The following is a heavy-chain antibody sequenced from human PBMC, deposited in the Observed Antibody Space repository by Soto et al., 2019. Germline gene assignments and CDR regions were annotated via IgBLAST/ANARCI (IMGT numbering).Heavy chain of an antibody. CDR2: INHSGST. CDR3: ARGVTYYDFWSGYRSNWFDP. Sequence: SETLSLTCAVYGGSFSGYYWSWIRQPPGKGLERIGEINHSGSTNYNPSLKSRVTISVDTSKNQFSLKLSSVTAADTAVYYCARGVTYYDFWSGYRSNWFDPWGQGTLVTVSS. D-gene: IGHD3-3*01. J-gene: IGHJ5*02. CDR1: GGSFSGYY. V-gene: IGHV4-34*01.